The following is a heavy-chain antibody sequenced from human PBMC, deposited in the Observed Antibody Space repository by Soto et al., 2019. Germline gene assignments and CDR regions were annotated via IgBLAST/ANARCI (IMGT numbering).Heavy chain of an antibody. J-gene: IGHJ6*03. CDR2: IKSKTDGGTT. CDR1: GFTFNNAW. D-gene: IGHD3-3*01. CDR3: ITLYNDFWSGRYYMDV. V-gene: IGHV3-15*01. Sequence: EAQLVESGGGLVKPGGSLRLSCAASGFTFNNAWMSWARQAPGKGLEWVGRIKSKTDGGTTDYAAPVKGRFTISRDDSKNILYLQKNRLTIEDTAVYYCITLYNDFWSGRYYMDVWGKGTTVTVSS.